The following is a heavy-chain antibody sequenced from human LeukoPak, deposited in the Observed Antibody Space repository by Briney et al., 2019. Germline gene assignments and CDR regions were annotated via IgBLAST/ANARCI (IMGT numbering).Heavy chain of an antibody. J-gene: IGHJ4*02. V-gene: IGHV4-39*07. CDR3: ARVTGSWYRYFDY. CDR1: GGSISSSSYY. CDR2: IYYSGST. Sequence: KPSETLSLTCTVSGGSISSSSYYWGWIRQPPGKGLEWIGSIYYSGSTYYNPSLKSRVTISVDTSKNQFSLKLSSVTAADTAVYYCARVTGSWYRYFDYWGQGTLVTVSS. D-gene: IGHD6-13*01.